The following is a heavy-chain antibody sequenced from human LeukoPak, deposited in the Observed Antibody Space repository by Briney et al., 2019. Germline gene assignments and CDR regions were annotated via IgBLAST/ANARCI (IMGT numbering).Heavy chain of an antibody. CDR2: ISSSGSTI. CDR1: GFTFSSYE. Sequence: PGGSLRLSCAASGFTFSSYEMNWVRQAPGKGLEWVSYISSSGSTIYYADSVKGRFTISSDNAKNSLYLQMNSLRAEDTAVYYCARSFPPYGDHDAFDIWGQGTMVTVSS. CDR3: ARSFPPYGDHDAFDI. V-gene: IGHV3-48*03. D-gene: IGHD4-17*01. J-gene: IGHJ3*02.